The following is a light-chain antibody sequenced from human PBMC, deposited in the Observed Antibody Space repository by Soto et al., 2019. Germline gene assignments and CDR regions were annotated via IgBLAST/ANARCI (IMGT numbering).Light chain of an antibody. J-gene: IGKJ4*01. Sequence: EIVLTQSPGTLSLSPGERATLSCRASQSVSSSYLAWYQQKPGQAPRLLIYGASSRATGIPDRFSGSGSGTDFTLTICRLEPEDFAVYYCQQCGSSQTFGGGTKV. CDR1: QSVSSSY. V-gene: IGKV3-20*01. CDR3: QQCGSSQT. CDR2: GAS.